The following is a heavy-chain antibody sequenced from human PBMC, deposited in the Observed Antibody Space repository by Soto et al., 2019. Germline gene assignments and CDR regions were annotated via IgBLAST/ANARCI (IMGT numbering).Heavy chain of an antibody. Sequence: SETLSLTCAVSGGSISSGGYSWSWIRQPPGKGLEWIGYIYHSGSTYYNPSLKSRVTISVDRSKNQFSLKLSSVTAADTAVYYCARGGTEYCSSTNCYRHNWFDPWGQGTLVTVSS. CDR1: GGSISSGGYS. D-gene: IGHD2-2*02. V-gene: IGHV4-30-2*01. CDR2: IYHSGST. J-gene: IGHJ5*02. CDR3: ARGGTEYCSSTNCYRHNWFDP.